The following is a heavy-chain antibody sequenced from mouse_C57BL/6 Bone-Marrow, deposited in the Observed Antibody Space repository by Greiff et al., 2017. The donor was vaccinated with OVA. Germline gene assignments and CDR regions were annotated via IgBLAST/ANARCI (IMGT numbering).Heavy chain of an antibody. CDR1: GYTFTDYY. D-gene: IGHD4-1*01. Sequence: QVHVKQSGAELVRPGASVKLSCKASGYTFTDYYINWVKQRPGQGLEWIARIYPGSGNTYYNEKFKGKATLTAEKSSSTAYMQLSSLTSEDSAVYFCERNWVSYWYFDVWGTGTTVTVSS. CDR2: IYPGSGNT. CDR3: ERNWVSYWYFDV. V-gene: IGHV1-76*01. J-gene: IGHJ1*03.